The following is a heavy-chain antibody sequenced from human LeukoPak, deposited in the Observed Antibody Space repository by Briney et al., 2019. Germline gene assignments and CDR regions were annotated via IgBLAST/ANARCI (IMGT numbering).Heavy chain of an antibody. CDR2: IYYSGST. V-gene: IGHV4-39*01. D-gene: IGHD6-13*01. J-gene: IGHJ4*02. Sequence: SQTLSLTCTVSGGSISSGSYYWGWIRQPPGKGLEWIGSIYYSGSTYYNPSLKSRVTISVDTSKNQFSLKLSSVTAADTAVYYCARQPIEEQPPDYWGQGTLVTVSS. CDR3: ARQPIEEQPPDY. CDR1: GGSISSGSYY.